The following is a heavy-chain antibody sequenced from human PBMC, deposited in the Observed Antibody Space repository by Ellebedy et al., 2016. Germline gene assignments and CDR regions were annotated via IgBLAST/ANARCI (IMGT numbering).Heavy chain of an antibody. CDR1: GFSLSTSGVG. D-gene: IGHD6-13*01. V-gene: IGHV2-5*02. J-gene: IGHJ4*02. CDR2: IYWDNDK. Sequence: SGPTLVKPTQTLTLTCTFSGFSLSTSGVGVGWIRQPPGKALEWLALIYWDNDKGYSPSLRSRLTITKDTSKNQVVLTMTNMDPADTATYYCAHRRGLPAAGWDFDYWGQGTLVTVSS. CDR3: AHRRGLPAAGWDFDY.